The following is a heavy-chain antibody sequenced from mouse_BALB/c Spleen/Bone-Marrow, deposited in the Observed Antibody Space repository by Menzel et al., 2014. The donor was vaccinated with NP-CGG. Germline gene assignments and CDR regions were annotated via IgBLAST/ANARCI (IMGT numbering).Heavy chain of an antibody. Sequence: QVQLQQSAAELARPGASVKMSCKASGYTLISYTMHWVRQRPGQGLEWIGYINPNSGYTEYNQKFKDKTTLTADTSSNIAYLLLSSLTSEDSAVYYCARRVPYHFDYWGQGTTLTVSS. CDR2: INPNSGYT. CDR1: GYTLISYT. CDR3: ARRVPYHFDY. D-gene: IGHD2-10*01. V-gene: IGHV1-4*02. J-gene: IGHJ2*01.